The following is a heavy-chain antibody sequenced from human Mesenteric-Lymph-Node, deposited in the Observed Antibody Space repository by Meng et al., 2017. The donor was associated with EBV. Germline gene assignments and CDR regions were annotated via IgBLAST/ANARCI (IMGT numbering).Heavy chain of an antibody. Sequence: DSVKGRFTISRDNAKNTLCLQMTSLRVEDTAVYYCARGGADYDILTAATNWFDPWGQGTLVTVSS. J-gene: IGHJ5*02. D-gene: IGHD3-9*01. V-gene: IGHV3-74*01. CDR3: ARGGADYDILTAATNWFDP.